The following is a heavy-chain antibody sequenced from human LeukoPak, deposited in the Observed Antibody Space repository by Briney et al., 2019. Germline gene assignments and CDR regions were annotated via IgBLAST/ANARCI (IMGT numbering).Heavy chain of an antibody. D-gene: IGHD4-17*01. Sequence: GGSLRLSYVVSGFTFTDYAMSWVRQAPGKGLEWVSAISGSGGSTYYADSMKGRFTISRDNSKNTLYLQMNSLRAEDTAVYYCAKVDNDYGDYRFDYWGQGTLVTVSS. V-gene: IGHV3-23*01. J-gene: IGHJ4*02. CDR1: GFTFTDYA. CDR3: AKVDNDYGDYRFDY. CDR2: ISGSGGST.